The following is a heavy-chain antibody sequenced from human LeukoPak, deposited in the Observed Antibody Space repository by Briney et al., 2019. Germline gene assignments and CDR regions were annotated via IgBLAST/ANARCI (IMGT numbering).Heavy chain of an antibody. CDR3: ARGRSYDFWSGITGLRLFDY. CDR1: GGSISSGDYY. V-gene: IGHV4-30-4*08. D-gene: IGHD3-3*01. CDR2: IYYSGST. J-gene: IGHJ4*02. Sequence: PSQTLSLTCTVSGGSISSGDYYWSWIRQPPGKGLEWIGYIYYSGSTYYNPSLKSRVTISVDTSKNQFSLKLSSVTAADTAVYYCARGRSYDFWSGITGLRLFDYWGQGTLVTVSS.